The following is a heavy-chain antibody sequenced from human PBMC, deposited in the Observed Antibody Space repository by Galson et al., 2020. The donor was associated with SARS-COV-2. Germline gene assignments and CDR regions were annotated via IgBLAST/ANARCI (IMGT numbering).Heavy chain of an antibody. CDR1: GFTFSSHW. CDR2: IKQDGSET. Sequence: GGSLRLSCATSGFTFSSHWMSWVRQAPGKGLEWVANIKQDGSETFYVDSVKGRFTISRDNAKNSLYLQMDSLRVEDTAMYYCARDEPYDLWSGYSLGFLDDWGLGTRVTVSS. CDR3: ARDEPYDLWSGYSLGFLDD. J-gene: IGHJ4*02. V-gene: IGHV3-7*03. D-gene: IGHD3-3*01.